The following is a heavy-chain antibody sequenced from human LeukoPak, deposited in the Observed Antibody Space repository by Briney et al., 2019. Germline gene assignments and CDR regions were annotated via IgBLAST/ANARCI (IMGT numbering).Heavy chain of an antibody. CDR2: MNPNSGNT. Sequence: GSSVKVSCKASGGTFSSYAISWVRQAPGQGLEWMGWMNPNSGNTGYAQKFQGRVTMTRNTSISTAYMELSSLRSEDTAVYYCARVRKWRSPMAAYLGYWGQGTLVTASS. J-gene: IGHJ4*02. V-gene: IGHV1-8*02. D-gene: IGHD5-24*01. CDR1: GGTFSSYA. CDR3: ARVRKWRSPMAAYLGY.